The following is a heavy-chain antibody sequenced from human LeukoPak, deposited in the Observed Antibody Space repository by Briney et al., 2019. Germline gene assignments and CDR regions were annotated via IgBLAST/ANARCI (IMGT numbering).Heavy chain of an antibody. CDR2: IRHDGSEK. CDR1: EFPVWNYW. D-gene: IGHD3-10*01. Sequence: EGSLRLSCAASEFPVWNYWMSWVRQAPGKGLEWVANIRHDGSEKNYVDSVKGRFTISRDNAKDLLYLQLNSLRAEDTAVYYCARDRGPYYYYFMDVWGKGTTVTVSS. V-gene: IGHV3-7*01. CDR3: ARDRGPYYYYFMDV. J-gene: IGHJ6*04.